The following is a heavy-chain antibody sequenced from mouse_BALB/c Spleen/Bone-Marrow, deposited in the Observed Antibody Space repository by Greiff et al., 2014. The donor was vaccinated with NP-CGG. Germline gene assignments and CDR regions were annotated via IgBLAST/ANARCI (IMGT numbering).Heavy chain of an antibody. J-gene: IGHJ4*01. D-gene: IGHD3-2*01. V-gene: IGHV1S81*02. CDR3: ARGTARAMMDY. CDR2: IHPSNGRT. Sequence: VQLQQSGTELVKPGASVKLSCKASGYTFTSYWIHWVKQRPGQGLEWIGEIHPSNGRTNYSEKFKTKATLTVDKSSTTAHMQLRSLPSEDSAVYYCARGTARAMMDYWGQGTSVTVSS. CDR1: GYTFTSYW.